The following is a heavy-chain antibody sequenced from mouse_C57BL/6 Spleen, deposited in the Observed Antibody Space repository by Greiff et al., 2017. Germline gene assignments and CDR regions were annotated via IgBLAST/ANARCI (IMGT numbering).Heavy chain of an antibody. J-gene: IGHJ2*01. CDR3: ARDYYSNSNWDGY. Sequence: VQLVESGAELAKPGASVKLSCKASGYTFTSYWMHWVKQRPGQGLEWIGYINPRSGYTKYNQKFKDKATLTADKSSSTAYMQLSSLTYEDSAVYDCARDYYSNSNWDGYWGQGTTLTVSS. CDR1: GYTFTSYW. CDR2: INPRSGYT. V-gene: IGHV1-7*01. D-gene: IGHD2-5*01.